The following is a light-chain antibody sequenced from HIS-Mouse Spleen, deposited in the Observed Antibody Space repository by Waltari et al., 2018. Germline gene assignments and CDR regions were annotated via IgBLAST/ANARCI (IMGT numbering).Light chain of an antibody. CDR3: YSTDRSGNHRV. CDR2: EDS. V-gene: IGLV3-10*01. CDR1: ALPKKY. J-gene: IGLJ2*01. Sequence: SYELTQPPSVSVSPGQTARITCSGAALPKKYAYWYQQKSGQAPVLVIYEDSKRPSGIPERFSGSSSGTMATLTISGAQVEDEADYYCYSTDRSGNHRVFGGGTKLTVL.